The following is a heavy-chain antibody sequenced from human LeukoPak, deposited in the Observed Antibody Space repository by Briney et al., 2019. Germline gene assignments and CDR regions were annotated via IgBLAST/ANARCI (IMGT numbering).Heavy chain of an antibody. J-gene: IGHJ4*02. V-gene: IGHV4-4*02. Sequence: SETLSLTCAVSGGSISSSNWWSWVRQPPGKGLEWIGEIYHSGSTNYNPSLKSRVTISVDTSKNQFSLKLSSVTAADTAVYYCARHAPYYDSSGYYWYFDYWGQGTLVTVSS. CDR1: GGSISSSNW. D-gene: IGHD3-22*01. CDR2: IYHSGST. CDR3: ARHAPYYDSSGYYWYFDY.